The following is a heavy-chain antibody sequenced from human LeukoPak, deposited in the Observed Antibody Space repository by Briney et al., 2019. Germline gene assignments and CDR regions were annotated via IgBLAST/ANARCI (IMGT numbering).Heavy chain of an antibody. CDR2: IYWNDDK. CDR1: GFSLPTSGVG. V-gene: IGHV2-5*01. CDR3: AHRPGYVSDVVRNWFDP. Sequence: SGPTLLNPTPTLTLTYTFSGFSLPTSGVGVGWIRQPPGKALEWLSFIYWNDDKRYSPSLKSRLTIIKDTSKNQVVLTMTNMDPVDTATYYCAHRPGYVSDVVRNWFDPWGQGTLVIVSS. D-gene: IGHD6-19*01. J-gene: IGHJ5*02.